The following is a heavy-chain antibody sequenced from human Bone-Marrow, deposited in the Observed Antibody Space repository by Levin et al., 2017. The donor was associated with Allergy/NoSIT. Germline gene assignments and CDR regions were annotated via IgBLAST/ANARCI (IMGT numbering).Heavy chain of an antibody. J-gene: IGHJ4*02. V-gene: IGHV3-30*09. D-gene: IGHD6-19*01. CDR1: GFSLNDYA. CDR3: ARDYRSGCSKY. CDR2: ISSDGNTQ. Sequence: GGSLRLSCAASGFSLNDYAMHWVRQAPGKGLEWVAIISSDGNTQYYTDSVKGRFVLSRDTSKNTLFLQMNSLRPDDTAIYHCARDYRSGCSKYWGQGTLVTVSS.